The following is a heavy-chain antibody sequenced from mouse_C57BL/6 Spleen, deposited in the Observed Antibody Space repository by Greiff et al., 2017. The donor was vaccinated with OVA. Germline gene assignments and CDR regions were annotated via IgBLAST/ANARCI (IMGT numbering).Heavy chain of an antibody. Sequence: EVQLQQSVAELVRPGASVKLSCTASGFNIKNTYMHWVKQRPEQGLEWIGRIDPANGNTKYAPKFQGKATITADTSSNTAYLQLSSLTSEDTAIYYCARKEVYYGSSSYYFDYWGQGTTLTVSS. CDR3: ARKEVYYGSSSYYFDY. CDR2: IDPANGNT. D-gene: IGHD1-1*01. CDR1: GFNIKNTY. J-gene: IGHJ2*01. V-gene: IGHV14-3*01.